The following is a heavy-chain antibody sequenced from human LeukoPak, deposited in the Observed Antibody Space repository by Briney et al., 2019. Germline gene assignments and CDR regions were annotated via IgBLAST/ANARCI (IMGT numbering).Heavy chain of an antibody. Sequence: SETLSLTCTVSGGSISSYYWSWIRQPPGKGLEWIGYIYYSGSTNYNPSLKSRVTISVDTSKNQFSLKLSSVTAADTAVYYCARDAYYYGSGMGYWGQGTLVTVSS. CDR1: GGSISSYY. CDR3: ARDAYYYGSGMGY. V-gene: IGHV4-59*01. J-gene: IGHJ4*02. D-gene: IGHD3-10*01. CDR2: IYYSGST.